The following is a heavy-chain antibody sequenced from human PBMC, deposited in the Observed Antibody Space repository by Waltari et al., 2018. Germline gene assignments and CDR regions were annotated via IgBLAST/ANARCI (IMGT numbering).Heavy chain of an antibody. V-gene: IGHV3-21*01. D-gene: IGHD2-15*01. Sequence: EVQLVESGGGLVKPGGSLRLSCAASGFTFSSYSMNWVRQAPGKGLEWVSSISSSSSYIYYADSVKGRFTISRDNAKNSLYLQMNSLRAEDTAVYYCARDKTGSGGVNWFDPWGQGTLVTVSS. CDR2: ISSSSSYI. CDR1: GFTFSSYS. J-gene: IGHJ5*02. CDR3: ARDKTGSGGVNWFDP.